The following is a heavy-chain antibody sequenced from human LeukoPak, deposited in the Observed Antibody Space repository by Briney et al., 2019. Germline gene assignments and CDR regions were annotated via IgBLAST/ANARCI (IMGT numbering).Heavy chain of an antibody. CDR3: ARAEGWLLTAYYFDY. CDR2: IPYDGSSK. CDR1: GFTFSSYA. J-gene: IGHJ4*02. D-gene: IGHD5-12*01. V-gene: IGHV3-30*04. Sequence: GGSLRLSCAASGFTFSSYAMHWVRQAPGKGLEWVAVIPYDGSSKYYADSVKGRFTISRDNSKNTLYLQMNSLRPEDTAVYYCARAEGWLLTAYYFDYWGQGTLVTVSS.